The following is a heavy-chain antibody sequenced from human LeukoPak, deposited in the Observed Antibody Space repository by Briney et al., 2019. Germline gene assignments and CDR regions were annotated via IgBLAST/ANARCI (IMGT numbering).Heavy chain of an antibody. D-gene: IGHD4-23*01. CDR3: ASDYGGNSFDY. CDR2: ISYDGSNK. J-gene: IGHJ4*02. Sequence: GGSLRLSCAASGFTLSSYAMHWVRQAPGKGLEWVAVISYDGSNKYYADSVKGRFTISRDNSKNTLYLQMNSLRAEDTAVYYCASDYGGNSFDYWGQGTLVTVSS. V-gene: IGHV3-30*04. CDR1: GFTLSSYA.